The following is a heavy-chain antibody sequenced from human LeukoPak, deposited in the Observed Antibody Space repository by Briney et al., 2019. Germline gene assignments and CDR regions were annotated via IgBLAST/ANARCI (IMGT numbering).Heavy chain of an antibody. CDR3: AKGTEDTAMVYYYYGMDV. J-gene: IGHJ6*02. D-gene: IGHD5-18*01. CDR2: ISGSGGST. CDR1: GITFSNSA. Sequence: GGSLRLSCAASGITFSNSAMTWVRQAPGKGLEWVSAISGSGGSTYYADSVKGRFTISRDNSKNTLYLQMNSLRAEDTAVYYCAKGTEDTAMVYYYYGMDVWGQGTTVTVSS. V-gene: IGHV3-23*01.